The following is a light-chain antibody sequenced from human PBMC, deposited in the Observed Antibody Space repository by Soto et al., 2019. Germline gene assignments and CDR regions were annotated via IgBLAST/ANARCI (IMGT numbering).Light chain of an antibody. CDR3: QKYNSAPLT. J-gene: IGKJ4*01. Sequence: DIQMTQSPCSLSASLGDGVTITCRASQGIGIYLAWFQQRPGKVPKLLIYAASTLQSGVPSRFSGSGSGTDFTLTISSLQPEDVATYYCQKYNSAPLTFGGGTRVEIK. CDR1: QGIGIY. CDR2: AAS. V-gene: IGKV1-27*01.